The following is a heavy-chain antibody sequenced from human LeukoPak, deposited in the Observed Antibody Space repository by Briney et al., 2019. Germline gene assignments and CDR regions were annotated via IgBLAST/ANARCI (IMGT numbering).Heavy chain of an antibody. V-gene: IGHV4-34*01. D-gene: IGHD6-19*01. CDR3: ARVWRSVPRAVPPAIAVAGTRFPEKRHYFDY. Sequence: KTSETLSLTCAVYGGSFSGYYWSWIRQPPGKGLEWIGEINHSGSTNYNPSLKSRVTISVDTSKNQFSLKLSSVTAADTAVYYCARVWRSVPRAVPPAIAVAGTRFPEKRHYFDYWGQGTLVTVSS. J-gene: IGHJ4*02. CDR1: GGSFSGYY. CDR2: INHSGST.